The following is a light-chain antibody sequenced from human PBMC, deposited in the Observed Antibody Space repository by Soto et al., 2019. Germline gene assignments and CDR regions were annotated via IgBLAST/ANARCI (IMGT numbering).Light chain of an antibody. J-gene: IGKJ1*01. Sequence: IQMNQSPYSLSASLGDRVTITCRASENIIQYLNWYQQKPGKVPRLLVYGASRLETGVPSRFSASGFGTEFTLTISGQQSQDFATYYCQHSYTAPWTFGQGTKV. CDR2: GAS. V-gene: IGKV1-39*01. CDR1: ENIIQY. CDR3: QHSYTAPWT.